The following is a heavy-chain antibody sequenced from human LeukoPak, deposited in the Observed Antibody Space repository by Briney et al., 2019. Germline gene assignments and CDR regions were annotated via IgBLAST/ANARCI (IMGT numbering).Heavy chain of an antibody. V-gene: IGHV4-39*07. CDR1: GGSISSSSYY. Sequence: SETLSLTCTVSGGSISSSSYYWGWIRQPPGKGLEWIGSIYYSGSTYYNPSLKSRVTISVDTSKNQFSLKLSSVTAADTAVYYCARDSLLWFGERFDYWGQGTLVTVSS. J-gene: IGHJ4*02. CDR3: ARDSLLWFGERFDY. CDR2: IYYSGST. D-gene: IGHD3-10*01.